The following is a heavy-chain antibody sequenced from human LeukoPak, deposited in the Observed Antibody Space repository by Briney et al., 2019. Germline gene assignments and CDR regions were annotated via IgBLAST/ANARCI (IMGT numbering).Heavy chain of an antibody. J-gene: IGHJ5*02. CDR2: IYTSGST. D-gene: IGHD3-10*01. Sequence: SETLSLTCTVSGGSISSYYWSWIRQPAGKGLEWIGRIYTSGSTNYNPSLKSRVTMSVDTSKNQFSLKLSSVTAADTAVYYCARDLPALTMVRGVISSRRAFWFDPWGQGTLVTVSS. V-gene: IGHV4-4*07. CDR1: GGSISSYY. CDR3: ARDLPALTMVRGVISSRRAFWFDP.